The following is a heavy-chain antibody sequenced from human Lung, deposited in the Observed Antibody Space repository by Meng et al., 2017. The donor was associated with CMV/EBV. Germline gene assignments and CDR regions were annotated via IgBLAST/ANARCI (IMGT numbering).Heavy chain of an antibody. CDR1: GFTFDDYA. J-gene: IGHJ6*02. D-gene: IGHD3-16*01. CDR2: INWSGDRA. Sequence: LTXXASGFTFDDYAIHWVRQPPGKGLEWVSGINWSGDRAVYADSVKGRFIVSRDNAKNSLFLQMNTLRAEDTALYYCAKDISPTPVMSDGMDVWGQGTTVXVSS. V-gene: IGHV3-9*01. CDR3: AKDISPTPVMSDGMDV.